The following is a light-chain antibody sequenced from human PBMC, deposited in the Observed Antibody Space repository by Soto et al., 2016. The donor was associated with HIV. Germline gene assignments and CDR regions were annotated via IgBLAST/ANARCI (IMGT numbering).Light chain of an antibody. CDR2: DDS. Sequence: SYVLTQPPSVSVAPGETARITCGGNNIGSKGVHWYQQKPGQAPILVVFDDSDRPSGIPERFSGSNSGDTATLTISRVAAGDEADYYCHVWDSNGGRGVFGTGTKVTVL. V-gene: IGLV3-21*02. CDR3: HVWDSNGGRGV. CDR1: NIGSKG. J-gene: IGLJ1*01.